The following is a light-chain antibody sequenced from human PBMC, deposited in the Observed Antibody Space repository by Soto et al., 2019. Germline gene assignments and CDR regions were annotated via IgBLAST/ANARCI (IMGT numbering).Light chain of an antibody. CDR1: QSVGTW. Sequence: DIHMTQSPSTLPASVGGRVTITCRPSQSVGTWVAWYQQKPGKAPKLLIYGASNLESGVPSRLSGSGSGTESTLTITTLPPAEFATYFCQLYNRNTWSFGTGTKVDI. CDR2: GAS. J-gene: IGKJ1*01. CDR3: QLYNRNTWS. V-gene: IGKV1-5*01.